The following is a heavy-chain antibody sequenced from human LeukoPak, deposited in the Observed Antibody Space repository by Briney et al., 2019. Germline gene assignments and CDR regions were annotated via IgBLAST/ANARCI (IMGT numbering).Heavy chain of an antibody. D-gene: IGHD4-17*01. CDR2: ISGSGGST. J-gene: IGHJ3*02. CDR3: ARDPNGDYFGAFEI. V-gene: IGHV3-23*01. Sequence: GGSLRLSCAASGLTFSSYAMSWVRQAPGKGLEWVSAISGSGGSTYYADSVKGRFTISRDNSKNTLYLQMDSLRAEDTAVYYCARDPNGDYFGAFEIWGQGTMVTVSS. CDR1: GLTFSSYA.